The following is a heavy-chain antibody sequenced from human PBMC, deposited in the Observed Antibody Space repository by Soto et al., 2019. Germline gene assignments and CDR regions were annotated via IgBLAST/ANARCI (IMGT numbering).Heavy chain of an antibody. V-gene: IGHV1-69*01. CDR3: AVNVVTALSSYLED. CDR1: GGTFTSYV. Sequence: QVQLVQSGAEVKKPGSSVKVSCKASGGTFTSYVISWVRQAPGQGPEWMGGIIPMFGTPDYAQRFQGRVTITADESTNTAYMQLTPLRSENSDFYACAVNVVTALSSYLEDWGQGTRVPVS. D-gene: IGHD2-8*01. J-gene: IGHJ4*02. CDR2: IIPMFGTP.